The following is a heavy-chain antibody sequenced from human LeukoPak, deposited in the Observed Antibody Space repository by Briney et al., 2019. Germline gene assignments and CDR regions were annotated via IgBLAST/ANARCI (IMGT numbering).Heavy chain of an antibody. J-gene: IGHJ4*02. CDR1: GGSISSYY. CDR2: IYYSGGT. V-gene: IGHV4-59*12. Sequence: KPSETLSLTCTVSGGSISSYYWSWIRQPPGKGLEWIGYIYYSGGTNYNPSLKSRVTMSVDTSKNQFSLKLSSVTAADTAVYYCARGPPPDFDYWGQGTLVTVSS. CDR3: ARGPPPDFDY.